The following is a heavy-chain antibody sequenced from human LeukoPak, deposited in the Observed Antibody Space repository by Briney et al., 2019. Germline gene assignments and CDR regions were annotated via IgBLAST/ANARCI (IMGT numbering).Heavy chain of an antibody. CDR1: IGSISSYY. CDR3: ARANYDGSDY. J-gene: IGHJ4*02. V-gene: IGHV4-4*07. CDR2: IYTSGTT. Sequence: PSETLSLTCTVSIGSISSYYWSWIRQPAGKGLEWIGRIYTSGTTNYNPSLKSRVTMSVDTSKNQFSLKMRSVTAADTAVYYCARANYDGSDYWGQGTLVTVSS. D-gene: IGHD3-22*01.